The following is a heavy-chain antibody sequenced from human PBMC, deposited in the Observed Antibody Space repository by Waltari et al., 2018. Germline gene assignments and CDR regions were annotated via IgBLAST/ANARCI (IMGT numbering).Heavy chain of an antibody. D-gene: IGHD3-10*01. J-gene: IGHJ4*02. Sequence: EVQLLESGGGLVQPGGSLRLSCAASGFTFSSYAMSWVRQAPGKGRAWVQAISGSGGSTYYADSVKGRFTISRDNSKNTLYLQMNSLRAEDTAVYYCAKDEPYYYGSGSYYMGYWGQGTLVTVSS. CDR3: AKDEPYYYGSGSYYMGY. V-gene: IGHV3-23*01. CDR1: GFTFSSYA. CDR2: ISGSGGST.